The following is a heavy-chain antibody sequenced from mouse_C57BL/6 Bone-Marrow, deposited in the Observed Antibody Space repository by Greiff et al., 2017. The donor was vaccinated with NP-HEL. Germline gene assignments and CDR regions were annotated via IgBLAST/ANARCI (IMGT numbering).Heavy chain of an antibody. CDR2: IYPRSGNT. J-gene: IGHJ2*01. V-gene: IGHV1-81*01. D-gene: IGHD1-1*01. CDR1: GYTFTSYG. Sequence: VQLQQSGAELARPGASVKLSCKASGYTFTSYGISWVKQRTGQGLEWIGEIYPRSGNTYYNEKFKGKATLTADKSSSTAYMELRSLTSEDSAVYFCARRYYCSEDYWGQGTTLTVSS. CDR3: ARRYYCSEDY.